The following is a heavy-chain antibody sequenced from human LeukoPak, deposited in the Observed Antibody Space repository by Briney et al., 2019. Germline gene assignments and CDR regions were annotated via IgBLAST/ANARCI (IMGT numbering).Heavy chain of an antibody. D-gene: IGHD3-16*02. V-gene: IGHV1-2*06. CDR1: GYTFTGYY. CDR3: AGGHDYVWGSYLFDY. Sequence: GASVKVSCKASGYTFTGYYMHWVRQAPGQGLEWMGRINPNSGGTNYAQKFQGRVTMTRDTSISTAYMELSRLRSDDTAVYYCAGGHDYVWGSYLFDYWGQGTLVTVSS. CDR2: INPNSGGT. J-gene: IGHJ4*02.